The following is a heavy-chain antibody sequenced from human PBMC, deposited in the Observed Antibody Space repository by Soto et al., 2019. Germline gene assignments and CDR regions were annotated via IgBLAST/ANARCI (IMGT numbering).Heavy chain of an antibody. D-gene: IGHD2-15*01. Sequence: ASVKVSCKASGYIFINYYIHWVRQAPGQGLEWIGIINPSGGSRSNTQKVQGRVTMTRDTSTSTVYMELSSLRSEDTAVYYCARDYPRGYCSGGSCFGYYYYYYGMDVWGQGTTVTVSS. CDR3: ARDYPRGYCSGGSCFGYYYYYYGMDV. CDR2: INPSGGSR. V-gene: IGHV1-46*01. CDR1: GYIFINYY. J-gene: IGHJ6*02.